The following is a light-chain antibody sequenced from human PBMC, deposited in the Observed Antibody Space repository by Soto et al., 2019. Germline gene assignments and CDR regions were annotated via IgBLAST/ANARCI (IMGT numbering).Light chain of an antibody. J-gene: IGKJ4*01. CDR3: QQYGSSRT. V-gene: IGKV3-20*01. CDR2: GAS. Sequence: EIVLTQSPGTLSLSPGERATLSCRASQSFSSSYLAWYQQKHGQAPRLLIYGASSRATGIPDRFSGSGSGTDVTLTISRLEPEDFAVYYCQQYGSSRTFGGGTKVEIK. CDR1: QSFSSSY.